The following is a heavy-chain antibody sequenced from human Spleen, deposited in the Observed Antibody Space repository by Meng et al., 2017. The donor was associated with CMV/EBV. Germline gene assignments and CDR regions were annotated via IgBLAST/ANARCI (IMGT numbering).Heavy chain of an antibody. V-gene: IGHV3-20*04. J-gene: IGHJ4*02. Sequence: GGSLRLSCVDSEFSFADYGMSWVRQAPGKGLEWVSGINWDGGTTHYADSVKGRFTISRDNTKNSLSLQMNSLRAEDTAVYYCARIMGGTRIDYWGQGTLVTVSS. D-gene: IGHD2-8*01. CDR3: ARIMGGTRIDY. CDR2: INWDGGTT. CDR1: EFSFADYG.